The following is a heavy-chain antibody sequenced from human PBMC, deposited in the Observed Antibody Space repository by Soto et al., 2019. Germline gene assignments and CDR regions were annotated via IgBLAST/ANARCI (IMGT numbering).Heavy chain of an antibody. J-gene: IGHJ4*02. CDR2: MNSDGTIM. V-gene: IGHV3-74*01. Sequence: EVQLVESGGGLVQPGGSLRLSCGLSGTTFSNFWMHWVRQAPGKGLMWVSRMNSDGTIMNYADSVKGRFTISGDKNTLYLQMSSLRVEDTAVYYCAREGCPNGLCHADFDLWGQGTLVAVSS. CDR1: GTTFSNFW. D-gene: IGHD4-17*01. CDR3: AREGCPNGLCHADFDL.